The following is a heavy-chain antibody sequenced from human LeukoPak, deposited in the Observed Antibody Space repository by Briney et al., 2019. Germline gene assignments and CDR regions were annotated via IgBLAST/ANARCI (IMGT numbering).Heavy chain of an antibody. CDR2: IYTSGST. J-gene: IGHJ4*02. CDR3: ARVVAARPGQLTPSPFDY. V-gene: IGHV4-61*02. D-gene: IGHD6-6*01. Sequence: PSETLSLTCTVSGGSISSGSYYWSWIRQPAGKGLEWIGRIYTSGSTNYNPSLKSRVTISVDTSKNQFSLKLSSVTAADTAVYYCARVVAARPGQLTPSPFDYWGQGTLVTVSS. CDR1: GGSISSGSYY.